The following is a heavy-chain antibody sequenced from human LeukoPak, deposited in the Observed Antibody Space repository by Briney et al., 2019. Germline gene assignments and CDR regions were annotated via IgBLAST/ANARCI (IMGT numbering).Heavy chain of an antibody. CDR2: ISISSSHK. J-gene: IGHJ4*02. D-gene: IGHD5-12*01. V-gene: IGHV3-21*01. CDR3: ARDARSGYLNIDY. Sequence: PGGSLRLSCAASGFTFSSYSMNWVRHAPGKGLEWVSSISISSSHKYYADSVKGRVTISRDNAKNSLYLQMNSLRAEDTAVYYCARDARSGYLNIDYWGQGTLVTVSS. CDR1: GFTFSSYS.